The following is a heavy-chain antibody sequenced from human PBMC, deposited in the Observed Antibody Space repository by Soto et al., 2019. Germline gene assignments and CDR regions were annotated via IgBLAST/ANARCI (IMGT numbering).Heavy chain of an antibody. V-gene: IGHV3-23*01. CDR1: GFTFSSYA. CDR2: ISGSGGST. CDR3: AKGRGYCSSTSCYVGSDY. J-gene: IGHJ4*02. Sequence: EVQLLESGGGLVQPGGSPRLSRAASGFTFSSYAMSWVRQAPGKGLEWVSAISGSGGSTYYADSVKGRFTISRDNSKNTLYLQMNSLRAEDTAVYYCAKGRGYCSSTSCYVGSDYWGQGTLVTVSS. D-gene: IGHD2-2*01.